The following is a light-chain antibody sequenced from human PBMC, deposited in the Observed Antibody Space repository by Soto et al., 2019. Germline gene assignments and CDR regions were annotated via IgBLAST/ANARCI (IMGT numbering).Light chain of an antibody. CDR2: AAS. J-gene: IGKJ3*01. V-gene: IGKV1-39*01. Sequence: IQLTQSASSLSASVGDRVTITCRASQGISSYLNWYQQKPGKAPKLLIYAASSLQSGVPSRFSGSGSGTDFTLTISSLQPEDFATYYCQQSYSTPGFGPGTKVAIK. CDR3: QQSYSTPG. CDR1: QGISSY.